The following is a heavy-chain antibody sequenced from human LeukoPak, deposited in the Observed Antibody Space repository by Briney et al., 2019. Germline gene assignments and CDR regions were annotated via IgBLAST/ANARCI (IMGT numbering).Heavy chain of an antibody. CDR2: ISGSGGST. D-gene: IGHD4-23*01. J-gene: IGHJ4*02. V-gene: IGHV3-23*01. Sequence: GGSLRLSCAASGFTFSSYAMSWVRQAPGKGLEWVSAISGSGGSTYYADSVKGRFTISRDNSKNTLYLQMNSLRAEDTAVYYCARGGDRYGGNSGKFDYWGQGTLVTVSS. CDR3: ARGGDRYGGNSGKFDY. CDR1: GFTFSSYA.